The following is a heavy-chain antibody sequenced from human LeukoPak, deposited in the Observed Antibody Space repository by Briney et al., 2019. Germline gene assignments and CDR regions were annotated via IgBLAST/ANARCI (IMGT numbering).Heavy chain of an antibody. V-gene: IGHV3-48*03. J-gene: IGHJ4*02. CDR3: ARTSGRGRYFDY. Sequence: GGSLRLSCAASGFSFSNYEMNWVRQAPGKGLAWISYITASSTTIYYADSVKGRFTISRDNAKNSLYLQMNGLRGEDTAVYYCARTSGRGRYFDYWGQGTLVTVSS. CDR1: GFSFSNYE. D-gene: IGHD1-26*01. CDR2: ITASSTTI.